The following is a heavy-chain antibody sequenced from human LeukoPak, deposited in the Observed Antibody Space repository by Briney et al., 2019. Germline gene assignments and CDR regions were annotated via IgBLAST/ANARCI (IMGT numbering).Heavy chain of an antibody. CDR3: ATVTGYYGGNSSPDYFDY. CDR2: FDPEDGET. Sequence: ASVNVSCKVSGYSLTELSMHWVRQAPGKGLEWMGGFDPEDGETIYAQKFQGRVTMTEDTSTDTAYMELSSLRSEDTAVYYCATVTGYYGGNSSPDYFDYWGQGTLVTVSS. J-gene: IGHJ4*02. CDR1: GYSLTELS. V-gene: IGHV1-24*01. D-gene: IGHD4-23*01.